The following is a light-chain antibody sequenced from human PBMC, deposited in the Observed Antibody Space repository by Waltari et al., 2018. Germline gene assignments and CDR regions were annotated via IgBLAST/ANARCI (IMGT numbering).Light chain of an antibody. CDR2: GNT. CDR1: SPDIGDNY. CDR3: AAWDDNLLYV. Sequence: QSVLTQPPSASGTPGKRVTISCSGSSPDIGDNYVSWYKQLPGTAPKPLIYGNTQRPSGVPDRFSGSKSGTSASLAISDLRSEDEADYYCAAWDDNLLYVFGTGTKVTVL. J-gene: IGLJ1*01. V-gene: IGLV1-47*01.